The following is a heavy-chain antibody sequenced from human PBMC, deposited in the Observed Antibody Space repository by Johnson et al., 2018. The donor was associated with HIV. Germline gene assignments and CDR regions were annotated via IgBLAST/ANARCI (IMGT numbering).Heavy chain of an antibody. CDR1: GFTFSGYA. D-gene: IGHD3-16*01. CDR2: IRFDGSIE. J-gene: IGHJ3*01. V-gene: IGHV3-30*02. Sequence: QMQLVESGGGVVQPGGSLRLSCEVSGFTFSGYAMNWVRQAPGKGLEWVAFIRFDGSIEYYADSVKGRFPISRDNSKNTLYLQMNRLRAEDTAVYYCAKDRTNWGYDAFDLWGQGTLVTVSS. CDR3: AKDRTNWGYDAFDL.